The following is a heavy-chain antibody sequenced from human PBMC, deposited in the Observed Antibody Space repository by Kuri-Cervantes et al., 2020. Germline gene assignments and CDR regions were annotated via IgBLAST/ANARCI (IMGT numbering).Heavy chain of an antibody. CDR2: ISYDGSNK. CDR3: ARDPMRPSGWYSGSPDY. V-gene: IGHV3-30*03. CDR1: GFTFSSYG. Sequence: GGSLRLSCAASGFTFSSYGMHWVRQAPGKGLEWVAVISYDGSNKYYADSVKGRFTISRDNAKNSLDLQMSSLRAEDTAVYYCARDPMRPSGWYSGSPDYWGQGTLVTVSS. J-gene: IGHJ4*02. D-gene: IGHD6-19*01.